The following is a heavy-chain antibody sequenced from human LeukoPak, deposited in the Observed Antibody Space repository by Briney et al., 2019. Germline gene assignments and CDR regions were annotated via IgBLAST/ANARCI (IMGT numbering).Heavy chain of an antibody. CDR1: GYTFTGYY. J-gene: IGHJ6*02. V-gene: IGHV1-2*04. D-gene: IGHD4-17*01. CDR2: INPNSGGT. Sequence: ASVKVSCKASGYTFTGYYMHWVRQAPGQGLEWMGWINPNSGGTNYAQKFQGWVTMTRDTSISTAYMELSRLRSDDTAVYYCARERGPTVTTFYYYYGMDVWGQGTTVTVSS. CDR3: ARERGPTVTTFYYYYGMDV.